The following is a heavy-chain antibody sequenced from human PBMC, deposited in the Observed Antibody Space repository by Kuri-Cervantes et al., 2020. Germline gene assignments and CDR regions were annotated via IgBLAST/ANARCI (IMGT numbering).Heavy chain of an antibody. D-gene: IGHD1-26*01. V-gene: IGHV3-23*01. Sequence: GESLKISCAASGFTFSSYAMSWVRQAPGKGLEWVSAISGSGGSTYYADSVKGRFTISRDNSQNTLHLRMNSLRAEDTAVYYCTKASGPLYYYYMDVWGKGIAVTVSS. CDR2: ISGSGGST. CDR1: GFTFSSYA. CDR3: TKASGPLYYYYMDV. J-gene: IGHJ6*03.